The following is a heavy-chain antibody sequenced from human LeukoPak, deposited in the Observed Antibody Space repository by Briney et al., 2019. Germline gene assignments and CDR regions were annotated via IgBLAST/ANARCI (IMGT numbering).Heavy chain of an antibody. Sequence: SETLSLTCSVSDDSFNTHYWTWIRHPPGKGLEWIGYISSIGSTNYNPSLKSRVTITIDTSKKQFSLKMTSVTAADTAVYYCARDPTTVTKGFDVWGQGTMVTVSS. CDR3: ARDPTTVTKGFDV. CDR2: ISSIGST. CDR1: DDSFNTHY. V-gene: IGHV4-59*11. J-gene: IGHJ3*01. D-gene: IGHD4-17*01.